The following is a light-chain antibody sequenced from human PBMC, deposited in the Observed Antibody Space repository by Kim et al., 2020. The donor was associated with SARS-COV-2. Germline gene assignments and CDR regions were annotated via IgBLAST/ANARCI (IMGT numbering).Light chain of an antibody. Sequence: APGKTARITCGGNNIGSKSVHWYQQKPGQAPVLVIYYDSDRPSGIPERFSGSNSGNMATLTISRVEAGDEADYYCQVWDSSSDRVVFGGGTQLTVL. CDR3: QVWDSSSDRVV. J-gene: IGLJ2*01. CDR2: YDS. V-gene: IGLV3-21*04. CDR1: NIGSKS.